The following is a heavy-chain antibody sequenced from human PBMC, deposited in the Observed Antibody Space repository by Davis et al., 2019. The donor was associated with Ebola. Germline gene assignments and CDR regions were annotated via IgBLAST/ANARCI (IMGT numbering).Heavy chain of an antibody. Sequence: ASVKVSCKASGYDLTDFYIHWVRQAPGQGLEWMGRINPHSGATKYAQRFQGRVTMTRDTSISTAYMELSGLRSDATGLYYCARGVGYKYGIIDYWGQGTLVSVSS. V-gene: IGHV1-2*05. J-gene: IGHJ4*02. D-gene: IGHD5-18*01. CDR2: INPHSGAT. CDR1: GYDLTDFY. CDR3: ARGVGYKYGIIDY.